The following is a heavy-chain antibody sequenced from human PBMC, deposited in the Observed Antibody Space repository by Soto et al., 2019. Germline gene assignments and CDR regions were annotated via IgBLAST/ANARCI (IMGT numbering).Heavy chain of an antibody. CDR3: ARDPMGEAVAAFFDY. V-gene: IGHV3-33*01. Sequence: QVQLVESGGGVVQPGRSLRLSCAASGFTFSSYGMHWVRQAPGKGLEWVAVIWYDGSNKYYADSVKGRFTISRDNSKNTLYLQMNSLRVEDTAVYYCARDPMGEAVAAFFDYWGQGTLVTVSS. CDR1: GFTFSSYG. CDR2: IWYDGSNK. J-gene: IGHJ4*02. D-gene: IGHD6-19*01.